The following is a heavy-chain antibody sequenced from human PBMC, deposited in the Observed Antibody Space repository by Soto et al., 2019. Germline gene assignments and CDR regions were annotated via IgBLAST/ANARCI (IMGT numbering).Heavy chain of an antibody. V-gene: IGHV4-31*03. CDR1: GGSISSGGYY. Sequence: PSETLSLTCTVSGGSISSGGYYWSWIRQHPGKGLEWIGYIYYSGSTYYNPSLKSRVTISVDTSKNQFSLKLSSVTAADTAVYYCARSPFPYYYGSGGGWFDPWGQGTLVTVSS. J-gene: IGHJ5*02. CDR3: ARSPFPYYYGSGGGWFDP. CDR2: IYYSGST. D-gene: IGHD3-10*01.